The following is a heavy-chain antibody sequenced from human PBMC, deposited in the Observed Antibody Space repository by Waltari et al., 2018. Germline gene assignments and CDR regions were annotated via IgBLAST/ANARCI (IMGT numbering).Heavy chain of an antibody. J-gene: IGHJ4*02. CDR3: ARAGLGSPSQWLQVLDS. V-gene: IGHV3-53*01. CDR2: IYANGDT. Sequence: EVQLVESGGALIQPGGSLRLSCAASGFKVSYNYMSWVRQVPGKGPEGVSVIYANGDTYYADSVRGRFTISRDTSKNTVYLQMDSLGAADTAVYYCARAGLGSPSQWLQVLDSWGQGTLVTVSA. D-gene: IGHD6-19*01. CDR1: GFKVSYNY.